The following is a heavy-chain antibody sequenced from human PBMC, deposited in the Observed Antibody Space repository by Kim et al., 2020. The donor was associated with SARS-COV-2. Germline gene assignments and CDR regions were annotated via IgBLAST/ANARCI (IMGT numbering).Heavy chain of an antibody. CDR3: AKDYSYGLLDYYGMDV. V-gene: IGHV3-23*01. CDR1: GFTFSSYA. D-gene: IGHD5-18*01. J-gene: IGHJ6*02. CDR2: ISGSGGST. Sequence: GGSLRLSCAASGFTFSSYAMSWVRQAPGKGLEWVSAISGSGGSTYYADSVKGRFTISRDNSKNTLYLQMNSLRAEDTAVYYCAKDYSYGLLDYYGMDVWGQGTTVTVSS.